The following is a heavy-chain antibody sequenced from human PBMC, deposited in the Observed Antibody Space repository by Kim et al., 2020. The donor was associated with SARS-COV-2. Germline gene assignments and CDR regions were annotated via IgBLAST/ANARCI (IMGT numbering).Heavy chain of an antibody. D-gene: IGHD4-17*01. CDR1: GFTFSSYS. CDR3: ARDYHDYGDYVGSTLYGY. V-gene: IGHV3-21*01. CDR2: ISSSSSYI. Sequence: GGSLRLSCAASGFTFSSYSMNWVRQAPGKGLEWVSSISSSSSYIYYADSVKGRFTISRDNAKNSLYLQMNSLRAEDTAVYYCARDYHDYGDYVGSTLYGYWGQGTLVTVSS. J-gene: IGHJ4*02.